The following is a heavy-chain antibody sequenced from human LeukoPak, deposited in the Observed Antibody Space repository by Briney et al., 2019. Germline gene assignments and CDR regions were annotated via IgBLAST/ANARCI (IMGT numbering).Heavy chain of an antibody. CDR2: ISPFNGNT. V-gene: IGHV1-18*01. D-gene: IGHD2-2*01. Sequence: GASVKVSCKASGYSFTSYGISWVRQAPGQGIEWMGWISPFNGNTNYVQKFQGRVTMTTETSTRTTYMELRSLTSDDTAVYYCARDLDVVVIRAALRHYGMDVWGQGTTVTVSS. CDR3: ARDLDVVVIRAALRHYGMDV. CDR1: GYSFTSYG. J-gene: IGHJ6*02.